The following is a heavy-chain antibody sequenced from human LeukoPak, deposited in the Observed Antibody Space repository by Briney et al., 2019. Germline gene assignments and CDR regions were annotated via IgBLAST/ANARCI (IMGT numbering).Heavy chain of an antibody. CDR3: AGEWDSSSFSYYFDY. CDR2: INPNSGGT. J-gene: IGHJ4*02. CDR1: GYTFTGYY. Sequence: ASVKVSCKASGYTFTGYYMHWVRQAPGQGLEWMGWINPNSGGTNYAQKFQGRVTMTRDTSISTAYMELSRLRSDDTAVCYCAGEWDSSSFSYYFDYWGQGTLVTVSS. V-gene: IGHV1-2*02. D-gene: IGHD6-13*01.